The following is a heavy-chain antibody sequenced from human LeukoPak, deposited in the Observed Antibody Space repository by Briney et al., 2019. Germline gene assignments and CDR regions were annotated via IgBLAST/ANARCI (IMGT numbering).Heavy chain of an antibody. CDR3: ASGYSYGPEAFDI. V-gene: IGHV3-23*01. CDR1: GFSFSTSM. CDR2: IVHGAETT. J-gene: IGHJ3*02. Sequence: SGGSLRLSCAASGFSFSTSMMSWVRRAPGQGLEWVSTIVHGAETTYYADSVRGRFTISRDNSKNTLYLQMNSLRAEDTAVYYCASGYSYGPEAFDIWGQGTMVTVSS. D-gene: IGHD5-18*01.